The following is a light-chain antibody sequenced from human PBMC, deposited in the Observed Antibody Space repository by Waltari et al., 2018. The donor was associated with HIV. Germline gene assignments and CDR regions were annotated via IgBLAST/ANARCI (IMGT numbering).Light chain of an antibody. Sequence: DIQMTQSPSTLSASVGDSVSITCRAGQDIGRWLAWYQQKSGKAPKLIIFRASNLQDGFPSRFSGSGSGTEFTLTISSLEPDDFATYYCQQYDISSRTFGQGTRVEI. CDR2: RAS. CDR3: QQYDISSRT. V-gene: IGKV1-5*03. J-gene: IGKJ1*01. CDR1: QDIGRW.